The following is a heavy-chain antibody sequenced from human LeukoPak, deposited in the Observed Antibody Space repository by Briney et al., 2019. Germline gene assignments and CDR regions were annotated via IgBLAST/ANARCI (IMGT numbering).Heavy chain of an antibody. CDR2: IIPILGIA. J-gene: IGHJ4*02. Sequence: SVKVSCKASGGTFSSYAISWVRQAPGQGLEWMGRIIPILGIANYAQKFQGRVTITADKSTSTAYMELSSLRSEDTAVYYCARDLPDSNYYDSSGYYLAYWGQGTLVTVSS. D-gene: IGHD3-22*01. CDR3: ARDLPDSNYYDSSGYYLAY. V-gene: IGHV1-69*04. CDR1: GGTFSSYA.